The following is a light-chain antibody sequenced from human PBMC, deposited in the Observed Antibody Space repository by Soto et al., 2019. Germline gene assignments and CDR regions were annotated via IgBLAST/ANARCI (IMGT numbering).Light chain of an antibody. CDR1: SSNIGSNY. CDR2: RNN. V-gene: IGLV1-47*01. CDR3: PEGNNTRSVV. J-gene: IGLJ2*01. Sequence: QSVLTQPPSASGTPGQRVTISCSGSSSNIGSNYVYWYQQLPGTAPKLLIYRNNQRPSGVPDRFSGSKSGTSASLAISGLGSENKADYYCPEGNNTRSVVFGGGTKLTVL.